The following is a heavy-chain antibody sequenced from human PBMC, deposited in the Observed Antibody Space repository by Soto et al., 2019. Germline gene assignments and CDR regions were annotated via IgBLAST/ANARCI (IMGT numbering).Heavy chain of an antibody. J-gene: IGHJ6*02. Sequence: QVQLVESGGGVVQPGRSLRLSCAASGFTFSSYAMHCVRQAPGKGLEWVAGISYDGSNKYYADSVKGRFTISRDNSKNPPYLQMNSLRAEDTAVYYCARGESNCSGGSCYSFTYYYYGMDVWGQGTTVTVSS. D-gene: IGHD2-15*01. CDR3: ARGESNCSGGSCYSFTYYYYGMDV. CDR1: GFTFSSYA. CDR2: ISYDGSNK. V-gene: IGHV3-30-3*01.